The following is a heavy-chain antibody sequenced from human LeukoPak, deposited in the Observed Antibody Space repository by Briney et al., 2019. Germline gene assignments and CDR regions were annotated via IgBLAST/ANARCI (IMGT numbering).Heavy chain of an antibody. CDR2: IYYSGST. V-gene: IGHV4-30-2*01. D-gene: IGHD3-10*01. J-gene: IGHJ4*02. Sequence: PSQTLSLTCAVSGGSISSGSYSWSWIRQPPGKGLEWIGYIYYSGSTYYNPSLKSRVAISVDRSKNQFSLKLSSVTAADTAVYYCARAPYGSGREPFPYDYWGQGTLVTVSS. CDR3: ARAPYGSGREPFPYDY. CDR1: GGSISSGSYS.